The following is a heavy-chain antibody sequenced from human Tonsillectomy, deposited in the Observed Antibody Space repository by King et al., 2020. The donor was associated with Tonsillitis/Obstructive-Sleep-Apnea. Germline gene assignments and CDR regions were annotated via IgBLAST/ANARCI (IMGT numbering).Heavy chain of an antibody. V-gene: IGHV5-10-1*03. J-gene: IGHJ6*02. D-gene: IGHD2-8*01. CDR3: ASHTGPSNGHRYDLDV. Sequence: QLVQSGAEVKKPGESLRISCEGSGYSFTSYWISWVRQMPGKGLEWMGRIDPSDSYTNYSPSFQDHVTISADKSISTAYLQWSSLKASDTALYYCASHTGPSNGHRYDLDVWGQGTTVTVSS. CDR1: GYSFTSYW. CDR2: IDPSDSYT.